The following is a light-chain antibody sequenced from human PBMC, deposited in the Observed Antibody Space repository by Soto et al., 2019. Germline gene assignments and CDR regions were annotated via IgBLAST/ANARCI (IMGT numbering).Light chain of an antibody. CDR2: DAS. J-gene: IGKJ1*01. CDR3: QQYGGSPRT. V-gene: IGKV3-11*01. CDR1: QSVSSY. Sequence: EIVLTQSPGTLSLSPGERATLSCRASQSVSSYLAWYQQKPGQAPRLLIYDASNRATGIPARFSGSGSGTDFTLTISSLEAEDFAVYYCQQYGGSPRTFGQGTKVDIK.